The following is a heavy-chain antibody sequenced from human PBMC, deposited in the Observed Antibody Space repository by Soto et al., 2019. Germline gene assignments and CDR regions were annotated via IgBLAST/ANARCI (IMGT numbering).Heavy chain of an antibody. D-gene: IGHD3-3*01. J-gene: IGHJ6*02. V-gene: IGHV1-2*04. CDR1: GYTFTGYY. CDR2: INPNSGGI. Sequence: ASVKVSCKASGYTFTGYYMHWVRQAPGQGLEWMGWINPNSGGINYAQKFQGWVTMTRDTSISTAYMKLSRLRSDDTAVYYCARDRDFWSGYRPLYYYYGMDVWGQGTTVTVSS. CDR3: ARDRDFWSGYRPLYYYYGMDV.